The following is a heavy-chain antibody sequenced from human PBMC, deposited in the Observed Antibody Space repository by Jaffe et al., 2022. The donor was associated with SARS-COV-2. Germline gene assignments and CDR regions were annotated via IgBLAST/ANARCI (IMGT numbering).Heavy chain of an antibody. D-gene: IGHD3-16*01. Sequence: EVQLLESGGGLVQPGGSLRLSCAASGFTFSTYDMTWVRQAPGKGLEWVSAISHSGDGTTYADSVKGRFTISRDNPKKTLYLRMNSLRDEDTAIYFCAKSRGTWYFDLWGRGTLVIVSS. V-gene: IGHV3-23*01. CDR1: GFTFSTYD. CDR3: AKSRGTWYFDL. CDR2: ISHSGDGT. J-gene: IGHJ2*01.